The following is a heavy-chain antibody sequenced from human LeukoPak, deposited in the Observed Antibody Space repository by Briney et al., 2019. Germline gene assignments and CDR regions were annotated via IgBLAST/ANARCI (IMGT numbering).Heavy chain of an antibody. CDR1: GDSVSSNSAA. V-gene: IGHV6-1*01. J-gene: IGHJ4*02. CDR3: AREYRYTYGRSTFDY. D-gene: IGHD1-1*01. Sequence: SQTLSLTCAISGDSVSSNSAAWNWFRQSPSRGLEWLGRTYYRSKWYNDSAVSVKSRIIINPDTSKNQFSLQLNSVTPEDTAVYYCAREYRYTYGRSTFDYWGQGTLVTVSS. CDR2: TYYRSKWYN.